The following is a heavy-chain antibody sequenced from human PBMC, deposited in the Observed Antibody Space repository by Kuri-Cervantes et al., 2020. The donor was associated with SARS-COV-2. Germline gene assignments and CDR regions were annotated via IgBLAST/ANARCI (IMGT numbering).Heavy chain of an antibody. Sequence: SETLSLTCTVSGYSISSGYYWGWIRQPPGKGLEWIGSIYHGGSTYYNPSLKSRVTISVDTSKNQFSLKLSSVTAADTAVYYCAREVERIVVVPAAILSIVTSNWFDPWGQGTLVTVSS. CDR2: IYHGGST. CDR1: GYSISSGYY. V-gene: IGHV4-38-2*02. CDR3: AREVERIVVVPAAILSIVTSNWFDP. J-gene: IGHJ5*02. D-gene: IGHD2-2*02.